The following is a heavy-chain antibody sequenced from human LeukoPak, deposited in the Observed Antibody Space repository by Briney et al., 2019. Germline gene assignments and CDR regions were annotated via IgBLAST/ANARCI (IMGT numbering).Heavy chain of an antibody. D-gene: IGHD3-22*01. CDR1: GFSFSSYP. CDR2: ITSNGGST. CDR3: VTLSSGYYRY. J-gene: IGHJ4*02. V-gene: IGHV3-64D*09. Sequence: GGSLRLSCSASGFSFSSYPMHWVRQAPGKGLEYVSGITSNGGSTYYADSVKGRFTISRDNSKSTLYLQMSSLRAEDTALYYCVTLSSGYYRYWGQGTLVTVSS.